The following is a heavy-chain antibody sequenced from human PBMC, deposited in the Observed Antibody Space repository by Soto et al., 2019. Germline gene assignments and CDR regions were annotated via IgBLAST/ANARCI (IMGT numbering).Heavy chain of an antibody. CDR2: INPNGGST. J-gene: IGHJ3*02. V-gene: IGHV1-46*03. D-gene: IGHD5-12*01. CDR3: ARKPWQRPGGGGTEPLDI. CDR1: GYSFTSQY. Sequence: QVQLVQSGAEVKKPGASVKISCEASGYSFTSQYVHWVRQAPGQGLEWMGIINPNGGSTTYAQKFRGRVTMTGERPKSTVNREVSSLTSENTAVFYWARKPWQRPGGGGTEPLDIWGQGTMVTVAS.